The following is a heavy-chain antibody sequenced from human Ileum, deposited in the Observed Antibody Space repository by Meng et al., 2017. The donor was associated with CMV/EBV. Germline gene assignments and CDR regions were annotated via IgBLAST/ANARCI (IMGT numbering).Heavy chain of an antibody. Sequence: QVHLPQSGAEVXXXXXSXKISCKTSGYTFTDHNIGWVRQAPGQGIEWVGWISLGNGQTVYGHKLQGRVTVTTDTSTNTAYMELRNLRSDDTAMYYCARDVWGFDYWGQGTLVTVSS. J-gene: IGHJ4*02. V-gene: IGHV1-18*04. D-gene: IGHD7-27*01. CDR3: ARDVWGFDY. CDR1: GYTFTDHN. CDR2: ISLGNGQT.